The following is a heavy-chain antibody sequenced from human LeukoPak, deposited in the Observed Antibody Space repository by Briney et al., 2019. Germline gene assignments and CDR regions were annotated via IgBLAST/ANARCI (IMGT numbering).Heavy chain of an antibody. V-gene: IGHV3-64*01. Sequence: GGSPRLSCAASGFTFSSYAMHWVRQAPGKGLEYVSAISSNGGSTYYANSVKGRFTISRDNSKNTLYLQMGSLRAEDMAVYYCARDGMLGYYFDYWGQGTLVTVSS. CDR2: ISSNGGST. CDR1: GFTFSSYA. D-gene: IGHD3-10*02. CDR3: ARDGMLGYYFDY. J-gene: IGHJ4*02.